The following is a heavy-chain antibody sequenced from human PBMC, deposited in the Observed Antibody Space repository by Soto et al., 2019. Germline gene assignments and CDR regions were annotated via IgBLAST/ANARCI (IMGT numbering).Heavy chain of an antibody. V-gene: IGHV3-53*01. CDR1: GFTVSSCY. D-gene: IGHD6-6*01. CDR3: AREGSRSSFDI. J-gene: IGHJ3*02. Sequence: ESGGGLIQPGGSLRLSCAASGFTVSSCYMSWVRQAPGKGLEWVSVIYRGGTTNFADSVKGRFTISRDNSKNSLFLQMNSLRAEDTAVYYCAREGSRSSFDIWGQGTMVTVSS. CDR2: IYRGGTT.